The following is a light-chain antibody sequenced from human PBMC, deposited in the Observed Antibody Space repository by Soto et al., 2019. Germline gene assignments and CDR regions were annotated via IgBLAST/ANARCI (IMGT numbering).Light chain of an antibody. V-gene: IGKV1-27*01. CDR1: QGINNY. Sequence: DIQMTQSPSSLSASVGDRVTITCRASQGINNYLAWYQQKPGKVPKLLIYAASTLQSGVPSRFSGSGSGTDFTLTINSLQPENVATYYCRKYNSALFTFGPGTKVEIK. CDR3: RKYNSALFT. CDR2: AAS. J-gene: IGKJ3*01.